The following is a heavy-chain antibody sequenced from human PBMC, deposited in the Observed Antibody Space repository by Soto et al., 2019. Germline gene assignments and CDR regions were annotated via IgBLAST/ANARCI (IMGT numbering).Heavy chain of an antibody. V-gene: IGHV3-21*01. CDR2: ISSSSHYI. Sequence: EEQLVESGGHLVRPGGSLRLSCVASGFRFSGSTMNWVRQAPGKGLNWVSSISSSSHYIYYADSLKGRFTISRVNAKNSLFLQMNSLRAEDTAVYYCARALGEVSALWGQGTLVTLSS. D-gene: IGHD3-10*01. CDR3: ARALGEVSAL. CDR1: GFRFSGST. J-gene: IGHJ4*02.